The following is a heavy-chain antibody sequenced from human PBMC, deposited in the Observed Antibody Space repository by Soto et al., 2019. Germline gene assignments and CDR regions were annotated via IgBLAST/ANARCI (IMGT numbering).Heavy chain of an antibody. D-gene: IGHD5-18*01. CDR3: ARDLVDTAMPSYYYGMDV. CDR2: IIPIFGTA. V-gene: IGHV1-69*13. J-gene: IGHJ6*02. CDR1: GGTFSSYA. Sequence: ASVKVSCKASGGTFSSYAISWVRQAPGQGLEWMGGIIPIFGTANYAQKFQGRVTITADESTSTAYMELSSLRSEDTAVYYCARDLVDTAMPSYYYGMDVWGQGTTVTVSS.